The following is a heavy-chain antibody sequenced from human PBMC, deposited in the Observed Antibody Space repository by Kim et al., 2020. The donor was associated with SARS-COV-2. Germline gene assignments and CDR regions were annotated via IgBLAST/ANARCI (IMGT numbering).Heavy chain of an antibody. CDR3: ARVRIGYSYSDY. D-gene: IGHD5-18*01. CDR2: ISAYNGNT. Sequence: ASVKVSCKASGYTFTSYGISWVRQAPGQGLEWMGWISAYNGNTNYAQKLQGRVTMTTDTSTSTVYMELRSLRSDDTAVYYCARVRIGYSYSDYWGQGTLVTVSS. J-gene: IGHJ4*02. V-gene: IGHV1-18*04. CDR1: GYTFTSYG.